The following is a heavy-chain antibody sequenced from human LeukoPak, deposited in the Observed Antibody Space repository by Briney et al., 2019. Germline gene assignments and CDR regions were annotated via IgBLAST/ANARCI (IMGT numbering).Heavy chain of an antibody. Sequence: PGGSLRLSCAASGFTFSSYSMNWVRQAPGKGLEWVSSIGSSSSYIYYADSVKGRFTISRDNAKNSLYLQMNSLRAEDTAVYYCARGGQWLAHDAFDIWGQGTMVTVSS. CDR1: GFTFSSYS. CDR2: IGSSSSYI. V-gene: IGHV3-21*01. CDR3: ARGGQWLAHDAFDI. J-gene: IGHJ3*02. D-gene: IGHD6-19*01.